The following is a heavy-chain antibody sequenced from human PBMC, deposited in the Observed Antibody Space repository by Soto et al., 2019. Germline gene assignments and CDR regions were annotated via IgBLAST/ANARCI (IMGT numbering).Heavy chain of an antibody. D-gene: IGHD2-21*02. V-gene: IGHV3-48*02. CDR3: ARDAWVTTYYLNY. Sequence: GGSLRLSCAASGFIFSDYAMNWVRQAPGKGLEWISYISTVTTTSYYADSVKGRFTISRDNAKKSVYLEMNSLRDEDTAVYYCARDAWVTTYYLNYWGQGTLVTVSS. CDR2: ISTVTTTS. CDR1: GFIFSDYA. J-gene: IGHJ4*02.